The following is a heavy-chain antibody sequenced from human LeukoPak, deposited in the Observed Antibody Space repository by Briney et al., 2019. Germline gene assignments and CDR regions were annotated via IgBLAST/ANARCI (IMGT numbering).Heavy chain of an antibody. CDR3: AKAYCSSTSCSDY. D-gene: IGHD2-2*01. V-gene: IGHV3-23*01. Sequence: GGSLRLSCAAAGFTFSSYWMSWVRQAPGKGLEWVSAISGSGGSTYYADSVKGRFTISRDNSKNTLYLQMNSLRAEDTAVYYCAKAYCSSTSCSDYWGQGTLVTVSS. CDR1: GFTFSSYW. CDR2: ISGSGGST. J-gene: IGHJ4*02.